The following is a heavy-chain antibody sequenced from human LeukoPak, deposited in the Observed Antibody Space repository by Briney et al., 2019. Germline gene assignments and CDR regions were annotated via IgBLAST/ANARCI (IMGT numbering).Heavy chain of an antibody. CDR3: ARGTISTSSYGF. V-gene: IGHV4-4*08. D-gene: IGHD3-16*01. CDR2: IYTSGST. J-gene: IGHJ4*02. CDR1: GGSISSYY. Sequence: PSETLSLTCTVSGGSISSYYWSWIRQPPGKGLEWIGRIYTSGSTNYNPSLKSRVTISVDTSKNQFSLMLSSVTAADTAVYYCARGTISTSSYGFWGQGTLVTVSS.